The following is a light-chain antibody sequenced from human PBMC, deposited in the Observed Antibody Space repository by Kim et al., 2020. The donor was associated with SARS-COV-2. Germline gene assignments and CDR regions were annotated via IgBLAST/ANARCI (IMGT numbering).Light chain of an antibody. CDR3: MQALQAPPWT. CDR1: QSLLHSNGYNY. Sequence: DIVMNQSPLSLPVTPGEPASISCRSSQSLLHSNGYNYLDWYLQKPGQSPQLLIYLGSNRASGVPDRFSGSGSGTDFTLKISRVEAEDVGVYYGMQALQAPPWTFGQGTKVDIK. V-gene: IGKV2-28*01. CDR2: LGS. J-gene: IGKJ1*01.